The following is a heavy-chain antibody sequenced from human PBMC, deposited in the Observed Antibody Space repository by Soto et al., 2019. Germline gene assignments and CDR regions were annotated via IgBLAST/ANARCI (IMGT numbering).Heavy chain of an antibody. J-gene: IGHJ6*02. CDR3: ARLHRSGGDYWDDYYYGMDV. CDR1: GYSFTSYW. CDR2: IYPGDSDT. Sequence: GESLKISCKGSGYSFTSYWIGWVRPMPGKGLEWMGIIYPGDSDTRYSPSFQGQVTISADKSISTAYLQWSSLKASDTAMYYCARLHRSGGDYWDDYYYGMDVWGQGTTVTVSS. D-gene: IGHD2-21*02. V-gene: IGHV5-51*01.